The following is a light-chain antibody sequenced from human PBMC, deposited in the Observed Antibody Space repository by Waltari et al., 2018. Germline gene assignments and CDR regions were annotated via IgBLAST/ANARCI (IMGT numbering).Light chain of an antibody. CDR1: QSVSTS. J-gene: IGKJ4*01. Sequence: EIVLTQSPATLSLSPGQRATLSCRASQSVSTSLACYQHKPGQGPRLLIYDASTRATGIPARFSGSGSGTDFTLTISSLEPEDSAVYYCQQRSNWLTFGGGTKVEIK. V-gene: IGKV3-11*01. CDR2: DAS. CDR3: QQRSNWLT.